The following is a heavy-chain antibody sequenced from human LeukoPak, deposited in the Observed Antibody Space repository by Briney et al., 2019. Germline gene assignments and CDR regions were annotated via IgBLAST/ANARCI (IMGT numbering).Heavy chain of an antibody. J-gene: IGHJ5*02. CDR1: GFTFSTYW. Sequence: PGGSLRLSCAASGFTFSTYWMTWVRQAPGKGLEWVANIKQDGSEKYFVDSVKGRFTISRDNANNSLYLQMNSLRAEDTAVYYCARHRYDYVWGSYRDWGGSLNWFDPWGQGTLVTVSS. CDR3: ARHRYDYVWGSYRDWGGSLNWFDP. CDR2: IKQDGSEK. V-gene: IGHV3-7*01. D-gene: IGHD3-16*02.